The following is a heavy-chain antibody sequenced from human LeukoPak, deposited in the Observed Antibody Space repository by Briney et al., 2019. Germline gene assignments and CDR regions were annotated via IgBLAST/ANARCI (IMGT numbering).Heavy chain of an antibody. CDR3: ARDYYVSGSHPNWFDP. Sequence: SETLSLTCTVSGGSISSYYWSWIRQPAGRGLEWIGRIYTSGSTNYNPSLKSRVTMSLDTSKNQFSLKLSSVTAADTAVYYCARDYYVSGSHPNWFDPWGQGTLVTVSS. D-gene: IGHD3-10*01. V-gene: IGHV4-4*07. CDR1: GGSISSYY. J-gene: IGHJ5*02. CDR2: IYTSGST.